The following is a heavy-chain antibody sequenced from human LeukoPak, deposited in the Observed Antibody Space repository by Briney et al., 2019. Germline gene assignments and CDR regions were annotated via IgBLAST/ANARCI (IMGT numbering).Heavy chain of an antibody. D-gene: IGHD3-10*01. Sequence: PSETLSLTCTVSGGSSSSGDYYWNWIRQPPGKGLEWIGYIYYSGSTYYNPSLKSRLTILVDTSKNQFSLKLSSVTAADTAVYYCASEFIGGVYNWFDPWGQGTLVTVSS. CDR1: GGSSSSGDYY. V-gene: IGHV4-30-4*08. CDR3: ASEFIGGVYNWFDP. J-gene: IGHJ5*02. CDR2: IYYSGST.